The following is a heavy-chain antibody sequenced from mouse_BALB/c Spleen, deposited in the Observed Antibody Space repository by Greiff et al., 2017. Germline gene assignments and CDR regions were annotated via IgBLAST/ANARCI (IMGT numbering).Heavy chain of an antibody. CDR2: IDPENGNT. CDR3: ARVHYYGYYFDY. CDR1: GFNIKDYY. D-gene: IGHD1-2*01. Sequence: EVQLQQSGAELVRPGALVKLSCKASGFNIKDYYMHWVKQRPEQGLEWIGWIDPENGNTIYDPKFQGKASITADTSSNTAYLQLSSLTSEDTAVYYCARVHYYGYYFDYWGQGTTLTVSS. J-gene: IGHJ2*01. V-gene: IGHV14-1*02.